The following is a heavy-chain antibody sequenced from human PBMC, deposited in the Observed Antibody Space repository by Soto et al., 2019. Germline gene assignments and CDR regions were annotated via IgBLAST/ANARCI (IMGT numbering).Heavy chain of an antibody. CDR1: GCTFSDYN. V-gene: IGHV3-21*01. D-gene: IGHD2-21*01. J-gene: IGHJ6*02. CDR3: ARNRRIAVEMDI. CDR2: IASRSNYI. Sequence: PXGSLRLSCIASGCTFSDYNMNWLRQTPGEGLEWVSSIASRSNYIYYADSLKSRFTVSRDNARNSLYLQVDNLRAEYTAVYYCARNRRIAVEMDIWGHGTTVTVSS.